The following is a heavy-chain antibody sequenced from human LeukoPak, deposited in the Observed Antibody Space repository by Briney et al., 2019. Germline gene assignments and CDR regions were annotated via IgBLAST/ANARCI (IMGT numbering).Heavy chain of an antibody. CDR3: AKDLKHYYDSSGSDNWFDP. D-gene: IGHD3-22*01. V-gene: IGHV1-69*13. J-gene: IGHJ5*02. CDR2: IIPIFGTA. CDR1: GGTFSSYA. Sequence: GASVKVSCEASGGTFSSYAISWVRQAPGQGLEWMGGIIPIFGTANCAQKFQGRVTITADESTSTAYMELSSLRAEDTAVYYCAKDLKHYYDSSGSDNWFDPWGQGTLVTVSS.